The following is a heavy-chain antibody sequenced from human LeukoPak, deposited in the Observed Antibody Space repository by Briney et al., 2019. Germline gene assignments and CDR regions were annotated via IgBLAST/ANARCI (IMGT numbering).Heavy chain of an antibody. CDR3: ARGRNYYDSSDYYEGDAFDI. CDR2: INPSGGST. V-gene: IGHV1-46*01. J-gene: IGHJ3*02. CDR1: GYTFTNYY. D-gene: IGHD3-22*01. Sequence: ASVKVSCKASGYTFTNYYIHWVRQAPGQGLECMGIINPSGGSTSYAQKFQGRVTMTRDMSTSTVYMELSSLRSEDTAVYYCARGRNYYDSSDYYEGDAFDIWGQGTVVTVSS.